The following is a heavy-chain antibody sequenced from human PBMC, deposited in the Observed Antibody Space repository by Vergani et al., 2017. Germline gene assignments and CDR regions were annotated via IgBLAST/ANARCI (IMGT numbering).Heavy chain of an antibody. Sequence: EVQLVESGGGLVKPGGSLRLSCAASGFTFSTYAMTWVRQAPGKGLEWVSTISSDGGSTYYADSVKGRFTISRDNSKNTLYLQMNSLTAEDTAIYYGAGPQGTSAYYYGEFDYWGQGILVTVSS. D-gene: IGHD3-22*01. V-gene: IGHV3-23*04. CDR1: GFTFSTYA. CDR2: ISSDGGST. CDR3: AGPQGTSAYYYGEFDY. J-gene: IGHJ4*02.